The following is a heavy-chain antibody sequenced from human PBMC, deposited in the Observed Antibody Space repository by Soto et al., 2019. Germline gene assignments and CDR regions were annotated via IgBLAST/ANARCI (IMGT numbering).Heavy chain of an antibody. V-gene: IGHV1-69*12. CDR3: TREDERWFDP. J-gene: IGHJ5*02. CDR2: IIPIFGTP. CDR1: GGTFSSYA. Sequence: QVQLVQSGAEVKKPGSSVTVSCKASGGTFSSYAINWVRQAPGQGLEWMGGIIPIFGTPDYAQKFQGRVMITADESTATAYMELSSLRSEDTAVYYCTREDERWFDPWGQGTLVTVST.